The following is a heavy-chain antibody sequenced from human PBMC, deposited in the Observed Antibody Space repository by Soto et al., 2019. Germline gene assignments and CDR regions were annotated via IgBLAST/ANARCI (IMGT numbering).Heavy chain of an antibody. V-gene: IGHV1-69*13. Sequence: SVKVSCTASGGTFSSYAISWVRLAPGQGLEWMGGIIPIFGTANYAQKFQGRVTITADESTSTAYMELSSLRSEDTAVYYCARAPLSSGWRNYYYYGMDVWGQGTTVTVSS. CDR3: ARAPLSSGWRNYYYYGMDV. CDR2: IIPIFGTA. CDR1: GGTFSSYA. D-gene: IGHD6-19*01. J-gene: IGHJ6*02.